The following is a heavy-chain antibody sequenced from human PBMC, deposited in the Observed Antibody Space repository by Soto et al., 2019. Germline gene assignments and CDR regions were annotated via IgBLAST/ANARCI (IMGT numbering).Heavy chain of an antibody. CDR1: GNTFTNYY. CDR3: ARGGHVVLVTAASDY. D-gene: IGHD2-21*02. Sequence: QVQLMQSGAEVKKPGASVKVSCKASGNTFTNYYIHWVRQAPGQGLEWMGTINPSGGHTTYAQKFLGTVTMTRVSFTSTLYLELISLRSEDTAVYYCARGGHVVLVTAASDYWGQGTLVTVSS. V-gene: IGHV1-46*03. CDR2: INPSGGHT. J-gene: IGHJ4*02.